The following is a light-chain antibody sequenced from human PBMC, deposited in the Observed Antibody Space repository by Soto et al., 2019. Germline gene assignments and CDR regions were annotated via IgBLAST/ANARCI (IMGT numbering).Light chain of an antibody. CDR3: QHYGTSLWT. CDR2: SVS. Sequence: EIVLTQSPGILSLSPGERATLSCRASQSVSGHLAWYQQKPGQAPRLLIYSVSSRATGIPDRFSGSGSGTDFTLTITRLEPEDFAVYYCQHYGTSLWTFGQGTNVDI. V-gene: IGKV3-20*01. J-gene: IGKJ1*01. CDR1: QSVSGH.